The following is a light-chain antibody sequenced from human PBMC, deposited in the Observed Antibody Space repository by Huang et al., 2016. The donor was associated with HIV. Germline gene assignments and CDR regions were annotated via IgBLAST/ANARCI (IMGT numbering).Light chain of an antibody. CDR1: QSVSSY. CDR3: QQRSNWPYT. V-gene: IGKV3-11*01. CDR2: DTS. Sequence: EVVLTQSPVTLSLSPGEVATLSCRASQSVSSYLAWYQQKPGQAPRLLMYDTSKRATDIPARFSGSGSGTDFTLTITSLEPEDFAVYYCQQRSNWPYTFGQGTKLDIK. J-gene: IGKJ2*01.